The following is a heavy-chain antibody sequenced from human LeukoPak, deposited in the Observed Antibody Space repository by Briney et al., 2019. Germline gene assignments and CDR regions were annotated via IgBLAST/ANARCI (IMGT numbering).Heavy chain of an antibody. CDR3: ARGGSGWHPNWFDP. CDR1: GGTFSGYY. Sequence: SETLSLTCAVYGGTFSGYYWSWIRQPPGKGLEWIGEINHSGSTNYNPSLKSRVTISVDTSKNQFSLKLSSVTAADTAVYYCARGGSGWHPNWFDPCGQGTLVTVSS. J-gene: IGHJ5*02. D-gene: IGHD6-19*01. CDR2: INHSGST. V-gene: IGHV4-34*01.